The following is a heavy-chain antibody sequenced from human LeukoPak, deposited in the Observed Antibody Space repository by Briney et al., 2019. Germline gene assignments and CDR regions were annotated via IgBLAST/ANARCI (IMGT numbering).Heavy chain of an antibody. CDR1: GFTLSSYA. Sequence: GGSLRLSCAAWGFTLSSYAMSWVRQAPGRGLEGVSAISGRGGSTYYADSVKRRFTISRDNSKNTLFLQMNSLRAEDTAVYFCAKTEFGEPFDYWGQGPLVRVSS. CDR3: AKTEFGEPFDY. CDR2: ISGRGGST. D-gene: IGHD3-16*01. V-gene: IGHV3-23*01. J-gene: IGHJ4*02.